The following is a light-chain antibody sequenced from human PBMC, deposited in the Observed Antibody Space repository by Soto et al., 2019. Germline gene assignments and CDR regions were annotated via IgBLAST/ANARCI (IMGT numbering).Light chain of an antibody. Sequence: SYELTQPPSVSVAPGKTARISCERNNIGTKSVHWNQQQPGQAPVLVIYYDSARPSGIAERFSGSNAGNTATLTISTVEAGDEADYYCQVWGRSSDHRVVFGGGTKLTVL. CDR1: NIGTKS. CDR2: YDS. J-gene: IGLJ3*02. CDR3: QVWGRSSDHRVV. V-gene: IGLV3-21*04.